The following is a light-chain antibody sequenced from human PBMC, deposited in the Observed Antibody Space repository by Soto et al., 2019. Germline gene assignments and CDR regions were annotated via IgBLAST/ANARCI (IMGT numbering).Light chain of an antibody. Sequence: QSLPTQPASVSGSPGQSITISCTGTSMDVGNYNLVSWYQLRPGRAPKLMSYAGAKRPSGVSNRFSGSKSGNTASLTMSGLQADDEADYYCCSYAGSSAYVVATGTKVTV. J-gene: IGLJ1*01. CDR3: CSYAGSSAYV. CDR1: SMDVGNYNL. V-gene: IGLV2-23*01. CDR2: AGA.